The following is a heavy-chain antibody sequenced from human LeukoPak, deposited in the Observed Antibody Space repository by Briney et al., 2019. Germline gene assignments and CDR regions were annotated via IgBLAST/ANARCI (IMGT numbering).Heavy chain of an antibody. D-gene: IGHD1-26*01. Sequence: SETLSLTCAVSGASVSGSNYYWRWIRQPPGKGLEWIGNIYSSGSTYYHASLQSRVTISIDTPKNQFSLRLNSVTAADTAMYYCAKSGGYGLIDYWGQGTRVTVSS. V-gene: IGHV4-39*01. CDR1: GASVSGSNYY. CDR3: AKSGGYGLIDY. CDR2: IYSSGST. J-gene: IGHJ4*02.